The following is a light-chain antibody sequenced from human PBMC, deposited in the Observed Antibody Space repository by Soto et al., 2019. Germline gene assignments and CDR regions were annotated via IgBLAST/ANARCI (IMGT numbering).Light chain of an antibody. CDR3: QQYGSSLFT. Sequence: EIVLTQSPGTLSLSPGERATLSCRASQSVSSSYLAWYQQKPGQAPRLLTYGASSRATGIPDRFSGSGSGTDFTLTISRLEPEDFAVYYCQQYGSSLFTFGPGT. CDR1: QSVSSSY. J-gene: IGKJ3*01. V-gene: IGKV3-20*01. CDR2: GAS.